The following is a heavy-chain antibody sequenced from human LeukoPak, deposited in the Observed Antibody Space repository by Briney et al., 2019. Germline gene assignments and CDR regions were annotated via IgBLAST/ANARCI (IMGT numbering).Heavy chain of an antibody. CDR1: GYTFTTYD. CDR3: ARGSWNYYYYMDV. V-gene: IGHV1-8*01. D-gene: IGHD6-13*01. CDR2: MNPVSGDT. Sequence: ASVKVSCKASGYTFTTYDINWVRQATGQGLEWMGWMNPVSGDTAYAQKFQGRVTLSRNTSTDTAYMELSSLRSEDTAVYYCARGSWNYYYYMDVWGKGTTVTVSS. J-gene: IGHJ6*03.